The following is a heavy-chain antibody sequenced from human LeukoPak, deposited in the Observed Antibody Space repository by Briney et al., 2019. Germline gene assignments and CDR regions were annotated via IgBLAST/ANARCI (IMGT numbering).Heavy chain of an antibody. V-gene: IGHV6-1*01. CDR1: GDIVSSNSAA. CDR3: ARDQGVYDSSGYYYFDY. CDR2: TYYRSKWYN. Sequence: SQTLSLTCAISGDIVSSNSAAWNWIRQSPSRGLEWLGRTYYRSKWYNDYAVSVKSRITINPDTSKSQFSLQLNSVTPEDTAVYYCARDQGVYDSSGYYYFDYWGQGTLVTVSS. D-gene: IGHD3-22*01. J-gene: IGHJ4*02.